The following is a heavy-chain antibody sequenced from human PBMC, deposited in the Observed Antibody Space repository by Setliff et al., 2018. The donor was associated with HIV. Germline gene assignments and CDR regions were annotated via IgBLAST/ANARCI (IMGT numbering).Heavy chain of an antibody. V-gene: IGHV3-66*02. CDR1: GFTVSNNH. J-gene: IGHJ6*03. Sequence: GGSLRLSCAASGFTVSNNHMSWVRQTPGRGLEWVSTVYSGGTTHYADSVKGRFTISRDNSKNTLYLQMNSLRSEDTAVYFCAKSFNSGPTNWNIDVWGTGTTVTVSS. CDR2: VYSGGTT. D-gene: IGHD1-20*01. CDR3: AKSFNSGPTNWNIDV.